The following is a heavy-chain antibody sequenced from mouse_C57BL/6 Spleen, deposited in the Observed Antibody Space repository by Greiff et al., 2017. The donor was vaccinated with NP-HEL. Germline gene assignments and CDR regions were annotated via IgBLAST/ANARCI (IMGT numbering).Heavy chain of an antibody. D-gene: IGHD1-1*01. CDR2: ISSGSSTI. Sequence: EVKLVESGGGLVKPGGSLKLSCAASGFTFSDYGMHWVRQAPEKGLEWVAYISSGSSTIYYADTVKGRFTISRDNAKNTLFLQMTSLRSEDTAMYYCAREYYYGSSKGYFDVWGTGTTVTVSS. CDR3: AREYYYGSSKGYFDV. J-gene: IGHJ1*03. CDR1: GFTFSDYG. V-gene: IGHV5-17*01.